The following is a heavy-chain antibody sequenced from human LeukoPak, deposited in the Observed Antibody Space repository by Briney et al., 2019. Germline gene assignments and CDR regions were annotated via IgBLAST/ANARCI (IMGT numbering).Heavy chain of an antibody. Sequence: GASVKISCKVSGYTFTDYYMHWVQQAPGQGLEWMGGIILIFGTANYAQKFQGRVTITTDESTSTAYMELRSLRSEDTAVYYCARCIAARDYYYYMDVWGKGTTVTVSS. V-gene: IGHV1-69*05. CDR1: GYTFTDYY. CDR3: ARCIAARDYYYYMDV. CDR2: IILIFGTA. D-gene: IGHD6-6*01. J-gene: IGHJ6*03.